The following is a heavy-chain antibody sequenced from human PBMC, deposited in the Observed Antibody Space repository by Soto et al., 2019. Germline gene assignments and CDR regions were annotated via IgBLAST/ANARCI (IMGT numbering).Heavy chain of an antibody. CDR1: GFSFSDFY. CDR2: ISGSTSHT. V-gene: IGHV3-11*06. CDR3: ARGGSGGTRGD. D-gene: IGHD2-15*01. Sequence: QVHLVQSGGGLVKPGGSLRLSCAASGFSFSDFYMNWIRQAPGKGLEWVSYISGSTSHTNYADSVRGRFTVSRDNAKNSLFLQMDSLRAEDTAIYYCARGGSGGTRGDWGQGPLVTVSS. J-gene: IGHJ4*02.